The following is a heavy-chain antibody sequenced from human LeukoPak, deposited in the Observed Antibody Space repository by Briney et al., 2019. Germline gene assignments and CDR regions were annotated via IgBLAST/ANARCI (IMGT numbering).Heavy chain of an antibody. CDR2: INHSGST. D-gene: IGHD3-10*01. CDR1: GGSFSGYY. J-gene: IGHJ4*02. Sequence: PSETLSLTCAVYGGSFSGYYWSWIRQPPGKGLEWIGEINHSGSTNYNPSLKSRVTISVDTSKNQFSLKLSSVTAADTAVYYCARVNYYYGSGRVDYWGQGTLVTVSS. V-gene: IGHV4-34*01. CDR3: ARVNYYYGSGRVDY.